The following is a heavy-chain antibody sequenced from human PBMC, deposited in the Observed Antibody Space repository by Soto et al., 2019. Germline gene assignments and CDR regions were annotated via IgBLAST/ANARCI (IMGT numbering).Heavy chain of an antibody. J-gene: IGHJ6*02. Sequence: PSETLSLTCTVSGGSISSGDYYWSWIRQPPGKGLEWIGYIYYSGSTYYNPSLKSRVTISVDTSKNQFSLKLSSVTAADTAVYYCARDRVGPRDIVVVPAALPDYYGMDVWGQGTTVTVSS. CDR3: ARDRVGPRDIVVVPAALPDYYGMDV. CDR1: GGSISSGDYY. V-gene: IGHV4-30-4*01. D-gene: IGHD2-2*01. CDR2: IYYSGST.